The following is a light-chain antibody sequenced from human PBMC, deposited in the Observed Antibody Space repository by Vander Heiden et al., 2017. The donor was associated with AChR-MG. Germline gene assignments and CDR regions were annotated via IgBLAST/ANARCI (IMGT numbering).Light chain of an antibody. V-gene: IGKV1-5*03. CDR1: QSISNW. CDR2: KAS. J-gene: IGKJ2*03. CDR3: QQYKSYPYS. Sequence: DIQMTQSPPTLSASAGDRVTITCRASQSISNWLAWYQQKPGKAPKLLIYKASSLETGVPSRFSGSGSGTECTLTISSLQPDDSATYYCQQYKSYPYSCGQGTKLEIK.